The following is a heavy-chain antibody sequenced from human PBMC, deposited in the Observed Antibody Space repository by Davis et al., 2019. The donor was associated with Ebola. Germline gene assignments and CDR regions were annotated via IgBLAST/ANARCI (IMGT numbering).Heavy chain of an antibody. CDR2: ISKTSVYT. J-gene: IGHJ4*02. CDR1: GFTFSSYV. CDR3: ASGLDY. V-gene: IGHV3-21*01. Sequence: GGSLRLSCEASGFTFSSYVMNWVRQAPGKGLEWVSTISKTSVYTYYAESVKGRFTISRDNAKNSLYLQMDGLRVDDTAIYYCASGLDYWGQGSLVTVSS.